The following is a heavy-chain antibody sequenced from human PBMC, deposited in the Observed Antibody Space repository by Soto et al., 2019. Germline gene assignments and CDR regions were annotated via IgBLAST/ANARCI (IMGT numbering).Heavy chain of an antibody. D-gene: IGHD3-10*01. Sequence: SETLSLTCAVYGGSFIGYYWSWIRQPPGKGLEWIGEINHSGSTNYNPSLKSRVTISVDTSKNQFSLKLSSVTAADTAVYYCARGRVTMVRGVIGIYNWFAPWGQGTLVTVSS. CDR1: GGSFIGYY. V-gene: IGHV4-34*01. J-gene: IGHJ5*02. CDR3: ARGRVTMVRGVIGIYNWFAP. CDR2: INHSGST.